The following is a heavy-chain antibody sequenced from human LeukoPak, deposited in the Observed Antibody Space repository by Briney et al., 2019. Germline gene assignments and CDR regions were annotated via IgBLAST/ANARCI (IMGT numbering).Heavy chain of an antibody. J-gene: IGHJ4*02. V-gene: IGHV3-30*03. CDR1: GFTFSSYG. D-gene: IGHD6-13*01. Sequence: SGGSLRLSCAASGFTFSSYGIHWVRQAPGKGLEWVAVVSSDGSIKYYADSGKGRFTISRDTSKNTVYLQMNSLGAEDTAFYYCARGYSSSWLGYFDYWSQGTLVTVSS. CDR3: ARGYSSSWLGYFDY. CDR2: VSSDGSIK.